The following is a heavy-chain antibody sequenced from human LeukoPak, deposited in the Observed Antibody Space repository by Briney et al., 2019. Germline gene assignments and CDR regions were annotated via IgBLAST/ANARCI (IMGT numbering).Heavy chain of an antibody. V-gene: IGHV4-4*07. Sequence: SETLSLTCTVSGGSISSYYWSWLRQPARRGLVWIGRIYTSGSTNYNPSLESRVTMSVDTSKNQFSLKLSSVTAADTAVYYCARVGVSSGWSFDYWGQGTLVTVSS. D-gene: IGHD6-19*01. CDR2: IYTSGST. J-gene: IGHJ4*02. CDR1: GGSISSYY. CDR3: ARVGVSSGWSFDY.